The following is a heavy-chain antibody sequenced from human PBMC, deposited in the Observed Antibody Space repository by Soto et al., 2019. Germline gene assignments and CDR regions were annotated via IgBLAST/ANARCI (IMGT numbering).Heavy chain of an antibody. CDR1: GFTVSSNY. CDR3: ARIYCSGVSCHGGLDY. CDR2: IYSGVGT. V-gene: IGHV3-66*01. D-gene: IGHD2-15*01. Sequence: GGSLRLSCAASGFTVSSNYMTWVRQAPGKGLEWVSLIYSGVGTYYADSVKGRFTISGDNSKNTLYLQMNSLRAEDTAVYYCARIYCSGVSCHGGLDYWGQGTLVTVSS. J-gene: IGHJ4*02.